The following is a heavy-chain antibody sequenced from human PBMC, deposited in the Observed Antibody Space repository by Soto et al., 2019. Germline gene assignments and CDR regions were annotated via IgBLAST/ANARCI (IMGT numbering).Heavy chain of an antibody. V-gene: IGHV1-2*02. CDR3: TIQATKFLIY. Sequence: SVKVSCKNSGYTFTDYYMHWVRRAPGQGLEWMGWINPTTGATRYTQKFQGRVTMTRDTSISTAFLELSGLTSDDTAVYYCTIQATKFLIYLCQATEVTVAS. CDR1: GYTFTDYY. J-gene: IGHJ4*02. D-gene: IGHD5-18*01. CDR2: INPTTGAT.